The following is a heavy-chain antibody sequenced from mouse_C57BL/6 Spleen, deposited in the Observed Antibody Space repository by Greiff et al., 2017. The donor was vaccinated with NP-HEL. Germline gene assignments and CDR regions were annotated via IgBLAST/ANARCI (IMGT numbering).Heavy chain of an antibody. J-gene: IGHJ1*03. D-gene: IGHD2-12*01. CDR1: GYTFTDYY. V-gene: IGHV1-76*01. Sequence: VQLQQSGAELVRPGASVKLSCKASGYTFTDYYINWVKQRPGQGLEWIARIYPGSGNTYYNEKFKGKATLTAEKSSSTAYMQLSSLTSEDSAVYFCARDDGYFDVWGTGTTVTVSS. CDR3: ARDDGYFDV. CDR2: IYPGSGNT.